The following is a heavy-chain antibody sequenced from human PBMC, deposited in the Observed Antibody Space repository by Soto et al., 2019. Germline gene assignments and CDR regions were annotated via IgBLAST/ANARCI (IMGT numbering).Heavy chain of an antibody. Sequence: ASVKVSCKASGYTFTSYDINWVRQATGQGLEWMGWMNPNSGNTGYAQKFQGRVTMTRNTSISTAYMVLSSLRSEDTAVYYCARGQNARGYSYVLFDYWGQGTLVTVSS. CDR1: GYTFTSYD. D-gene: IGHD5-18*01. CDR2: MNPNSGNT. J-gene: IGHJ4*02. CDR3: ARGQNARGYSYVLFDY. V-gene: IGHV1-8*01.